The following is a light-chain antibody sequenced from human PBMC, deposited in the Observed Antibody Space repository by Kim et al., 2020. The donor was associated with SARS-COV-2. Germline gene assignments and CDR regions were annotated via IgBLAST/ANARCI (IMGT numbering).Light chain of an antibody. CDR2: ATS. CDR1: QGVSIY. CDR3: QQVNSYPYT. Sequence: SASVGDRVTITCRARQGVSIYVAWYQQKPGKAPRLQIYATSTLQNGVPSRFSGSGSGTEFTLTISSLQPEDFATYYCQQVNSYPYTFGQGTKLEI. J-gene: IGKJ2*01. V-gene: IGKV1-9*01.